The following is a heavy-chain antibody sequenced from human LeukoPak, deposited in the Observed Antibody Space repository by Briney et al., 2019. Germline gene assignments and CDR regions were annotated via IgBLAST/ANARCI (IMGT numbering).Heavy chain of an antibody. V-gene: IGHV4-34*01. CDR3: ARVYGSGSYYIGYYYYMDV. Sequence: SETLSLTCAVYGGAFSGYYWSWIRQPPRKGRAWIGCNYYSGSTYYNPSLKSRVTISVDTSKNQFSLKLSSVTAADTAVYYCARVYGSGSYYIGYYYYMDVWGKGTTVTISS. CDR2: NYYSGST. J-gene: IGHJ6*03. D-gene: IGHD3-10*01. CDR1: GGAFSGYY.